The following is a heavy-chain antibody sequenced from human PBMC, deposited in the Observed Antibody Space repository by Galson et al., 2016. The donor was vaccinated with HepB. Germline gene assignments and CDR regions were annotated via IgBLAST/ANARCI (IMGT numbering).Heavy chain of an antibody. CDR1: GFTVSTNY. Sequence: SLRLSCAASGFTVSTNYMSWVRQAPGTGLEWVSVIYSSGSTYYADAVKGRFTLSSDNSTNTLYLQMNSLRADDTAVYYCARAWGNYGMDVWGQGTTVTVSS. CDR3: ARAWGNYGMDV. CDR2: IYSSGST. V-gene: IGHV3-53*01. D-gene: IGHD7-27*01. J-gene: IGHJ6*02.